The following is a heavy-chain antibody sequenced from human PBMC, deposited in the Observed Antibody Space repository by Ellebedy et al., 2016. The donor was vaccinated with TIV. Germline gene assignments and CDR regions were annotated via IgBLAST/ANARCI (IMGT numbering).Heavy chain of an antibody. CDR2: INPNSGGT. D-gene: IGHD2-2*01. CDR1: GYTFTGYY. V-gene: IGHV1-2*02. Sequence: ASVKVSXKASGYTFTGYYMHWVRQAPGQGLEWMGWINPNSGGTNYAQKFQGRVTMTRDTSISTAYMELSRLRSDDTAVYYCARAPGAKKCSSTSCYYRGGGYFDYWGQGTLVTVSS. CDR3: ARAPGAKKCSSTSCYYRGGGYFDY. J-gene: IGHJ4*02.